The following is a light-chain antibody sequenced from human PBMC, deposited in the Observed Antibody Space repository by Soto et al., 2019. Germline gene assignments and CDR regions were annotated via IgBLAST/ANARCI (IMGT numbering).Light chain of an antibody. CDR3: AAWDDSLYGWV. CDR1: SSNIGSNT. J-gene: IGLJ3*02. CDR2: YNN. V-gene: IGLV1-44*01. Sequence: QSVLTQPPSASGTPGQRVTISCSGSSSNIGSNTVNWYQQLPGTAPTLLIYYNNHRPSGVPYRFSGSKSGTSASLAISGLQSEEEAHYYCAAWDDSLYGWVFGGGTKLTVL.